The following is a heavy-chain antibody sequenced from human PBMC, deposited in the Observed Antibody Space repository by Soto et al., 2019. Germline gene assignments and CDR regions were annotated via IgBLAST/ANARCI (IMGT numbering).Heavy chain of an antibody. V-gene: IGHV3-33*01. Sequence: GGSLRLSCAASGFTFGTYAMHWVRQAPGKGLEWVAVIYYDGSNRYYGDAVKGRSTISRDNSKSTLYLQMTSLRAEDTAVYYCARAFCTNGVCYYFFDSWGHGTLVTVSS. CDR3: ARAFCTNGVCYYFFDS. D-gene: IGHD2-8*01. CDR2: IYYDGSNR. CDR1: GFTFGTYA. J-gene: IGHJ4*01.